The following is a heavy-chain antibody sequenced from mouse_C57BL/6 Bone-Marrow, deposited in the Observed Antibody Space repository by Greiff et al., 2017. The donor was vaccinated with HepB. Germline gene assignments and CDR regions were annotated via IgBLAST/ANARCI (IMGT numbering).Heavy chain of an antibody. CDR1: GFNIKDDY. Sequence: VQLQQSGAELVRPGASVKLSCTASGFNIKDDYMHWVKQRPEQGLEWIGWIDPENGDTEYASKFQGKATITADTSSNTAYLQLSSLTSEDTAVYYCTTLGSNGTIYYAMDYWGQGTSVTVS. CDR3: TTLGSNGTIYYAMDY. D-gene: IGHD2-5*01. J-gene: IGHJ4*01. V-gene: IGHV14-4*01. CDR2: IDPENGDT.